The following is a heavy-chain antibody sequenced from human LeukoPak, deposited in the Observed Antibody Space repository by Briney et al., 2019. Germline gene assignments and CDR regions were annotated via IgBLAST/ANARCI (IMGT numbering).Heavy chain of an antibody. Sequence: QSGGSLRLSCAASGFTFSKYWMSWVRQAPGKGLEWVANIDQGGNEKYYVDSGKGRFTISRDNAKNSLYLQMNSLRAEDTAVYYCARDPVVVAHGDWFDSWGQGTLVTVSS. CDR3: ARDPVVVAHGDWFDS. CDR2: IDQGGNEK. CDR1: GFTFSKYW. D-gene: IGHD2-2*01. V-gene: IGHV3-7*01. J-gene: IGHJ5*01.